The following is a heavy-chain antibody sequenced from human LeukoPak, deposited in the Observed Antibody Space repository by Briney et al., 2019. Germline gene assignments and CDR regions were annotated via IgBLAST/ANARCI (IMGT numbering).Heavy chain of an antibody. Sequence: GGSLRLFCAASGFTFSSYAMSWVRQAPGKGLEWVSAISGSGGSTYYADSVKGRFTISRDNSKNTLYLQMNSLRAEDTAVYYYAKEFGNRVSGSYEVGLDYWGQGTLVTVSS. J-gene: IGHJ4*02. D-gene: IGHD3-10*01. CDR1: GFTFSSYA. V-gene: IGHV3-23*01. CDR3: AKEFGNRVSGSYEVGLDY. CDR2: ISGSGGST.